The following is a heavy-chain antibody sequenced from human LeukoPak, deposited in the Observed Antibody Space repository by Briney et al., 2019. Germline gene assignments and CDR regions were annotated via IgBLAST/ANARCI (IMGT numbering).Heavy chain of an antibody. D-gene: IGHD6-13*01. CDR3: ARHIVAAGTGLLGGIDY. V-gene: IGHV5-10-1*01. CDR2: IDPSDSYT. J-gene: IGHJ4*02. CDR1: GYSFTRYW. Sequence: GESLKISCKGSGYSFTRYWISWVRQVPGKGLEWMGMIDPSDSYTNYSPTFQGHVTISADKSITTAYLQWSSLKASDTAMYYCARHIVAAGTGLLGGIDYWGQGTLVTVSS.